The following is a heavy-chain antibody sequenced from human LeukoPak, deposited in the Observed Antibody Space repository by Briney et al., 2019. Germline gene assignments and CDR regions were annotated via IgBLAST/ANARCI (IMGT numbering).Heavy chain of an antibody. Sequence: ASVKVSFKASGYTFTSYGISWVRQAPGQGLEWMGWISAYNGNTNYAQKLQGRVTMTTDTSTSTAYMELRSLRSDDTAVYYCARDARRYSGWYGWFDPWGQGTLVTVSS. V-gene: IGHV1-18*01. CDR3: ARDARRYSGWYGWFDP. D-gene: IGHD6-19*01. J-gene: IGHJ5*02. CDR2: ISAYNGNT. CDR1: GYTFTSYG.